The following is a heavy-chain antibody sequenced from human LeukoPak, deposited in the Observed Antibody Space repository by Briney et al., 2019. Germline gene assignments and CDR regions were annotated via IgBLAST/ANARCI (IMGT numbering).Heavy chain of an antibody. J-gene: IGHJ4*02. D-gene: IGHD3-16*01. CDR1: GFTFSNYD. V-gene: IGHV3-66*02. CDR2: IYSGGST. Sequence: GGSLRLSCAASGFTFSNYDMHWVRQAPGKGLEWVSVIYSGGSTYYADSVKGRFTISRDNSKNTLYLQMNSLRAEDTAVYYCARVLGYWGQGTLVTVSS. CDR3: ARVLGY.